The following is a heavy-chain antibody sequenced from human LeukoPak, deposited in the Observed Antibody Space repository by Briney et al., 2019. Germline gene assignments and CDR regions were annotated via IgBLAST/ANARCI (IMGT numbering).Heavy chain of an antibody. D-gene: IGHD6-19*01. J-gene: IGHJ4*02. CDR2: ISRSGRDI. CDR1: GFTFGTYA. V-gene: IGHV3-21*04. CDR3: ARMMYSSGWLAYFDY. Sequence: GGSLRLSCAASGFTFGTYAMNWVRQAPGKGLEWVSSISRSGRDIYYADSVRGRFTISRDNARDSLYLQMNSLRAEDTAAYYCARMMYSSGWLAYFDYWGQGTLVTVSS.